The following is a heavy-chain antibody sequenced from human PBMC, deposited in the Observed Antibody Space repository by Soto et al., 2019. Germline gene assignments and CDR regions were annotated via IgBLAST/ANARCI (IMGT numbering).Heavy chain of an antibody. CDR2: IWSGGSNK. D-gene: IGHD4-4*01. CDR1: GFTLSNYG. J-gene: IGHJ5*02. Sequence: QVQLVESGGGVVQPGRSLRLSCAASGFTLSNYGMHWVRQAPGKGLEWVGVIWSGGSNKYYADSVKGRFTISRDNSKNTLYLQMNSLRAEDTAVYYCARALQYQNWLDPWGQGTLVTVSS. CDR3: ARALQYQNWLDP. V-gene: IGHV3-33*01.